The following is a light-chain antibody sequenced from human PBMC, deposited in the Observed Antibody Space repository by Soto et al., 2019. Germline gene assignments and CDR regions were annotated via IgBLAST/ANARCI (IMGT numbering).Light chain of an antibody. CDR3: LHHGSSLWT. CDR2: GAS. CDR1: QSVSNN. Sequence: ILVTQSPATLSVSPGDRATLSCRASQSVSNNLAWYQQRPGKAPRLLIYGASTRATGIPARFSGSGSGTDFTLTISRLQPEDFAMYYCLHHGSSLWTFGQGTKVDIK. V-gene: IGKV3-15*01. J-gene: IGKJ1*01.